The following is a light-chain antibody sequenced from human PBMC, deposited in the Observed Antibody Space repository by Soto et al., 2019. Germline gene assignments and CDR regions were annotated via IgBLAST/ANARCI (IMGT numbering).Light chain of an antibody. J-gene: IGKJ3*01. CDR1: QSVADNH. CDR2: DAS. Sequence: EVVLTQSPGTLSLSAGERATLSCRASQSVADNHLAWYQQKPGQAPSLLIYDASTRAAGIPDRFSGSGSGTDFTLTISRLEPDDFGVYFCHHYTRSPIFTFGPGTTVD. V-gene: IGKV3-20*01. CDR3: HHYTRSPIFT.